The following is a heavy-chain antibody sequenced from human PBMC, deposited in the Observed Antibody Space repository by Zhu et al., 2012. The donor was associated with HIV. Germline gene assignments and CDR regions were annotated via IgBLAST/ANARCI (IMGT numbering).Heavy chain of an antibody. Sequence: QVQLQGSAPSLVKPSQTLSLTCTVSGGSISSGGYSWSWIRQPPGKGLEWIGYIYSSGRPYYNPSLKSRVTISLDRSTNQFSLKLSSVTAADTAVYYCAGYDYGDFGGPTQNAFHIWAKGRWSPS. V-gene: IGHV4-30-2*01. CDR1: GGSISSGGYS. CDR2: IYSSGRP. D-gene: IGHD4-17*01. J-gene: IGHJ3*02. CDR3: AGYDYGDFGGPTQNAFHI.